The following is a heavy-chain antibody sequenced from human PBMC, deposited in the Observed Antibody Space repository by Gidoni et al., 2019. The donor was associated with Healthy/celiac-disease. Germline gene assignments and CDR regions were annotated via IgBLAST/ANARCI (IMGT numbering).Heavy chain of an antibody. CDR1: GYSISSGYY. V-gene: IGHV4-38-2*02. CDR3: ARSLGEPGYSSVRYFDL. J-gene: IGHJ2*01. CDR2: IYHSGST. Sequence: QVQLQESGPGLVKPSEPLSLTCTVSGYSISSGYYWGWIRPPPGKGLGWIGSIYHSGSTYYNPSLKSRVTISVDTSKNQFSLKLSSVTAADTAVYYCARSLGEPGYSSVRYFDLWGRGTLVTVSS. D-gene: IGHD6-19*01.